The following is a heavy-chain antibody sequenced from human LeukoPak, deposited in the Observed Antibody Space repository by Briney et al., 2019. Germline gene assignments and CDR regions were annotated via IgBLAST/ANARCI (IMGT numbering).Heavy chain of an antibody. CDR3: ARHLDDYGDYYFDC. D-gene: IGHD4-17*01. CDR1: GYSFTNYW. J-gene: IGHJ4*02. V-gene: IGHV5-51*01. Sequence: GESLKISCKGSGYSFTNYWIGWVRQMPGKGLEWMGISYPGDSDTRYSPSFQGQVTISVDKSISTAYLQWSSLKASDTAMYYCARHLDDYGDYYFDCWGQGTLVTVSS. CDR2: SYPGDSDT.